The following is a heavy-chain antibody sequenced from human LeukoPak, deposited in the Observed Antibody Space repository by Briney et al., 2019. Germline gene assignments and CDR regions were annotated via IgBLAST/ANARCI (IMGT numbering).Heavy chain of an antibody. CDR3: ARSDILTGYYDY. D-gene: IGHD3-9*01. J-gene: IGHJ4*02. V-gene: IGHV3-30*04. Sequence: GGSLRLSCAASRFTFSSYAMHWVRQAPGKGLEWVAVISYDGSNKYYADSVKGRFTISRDNSKNTLYLQMNSLRAEDTAVYYCARSDILTGYYDYWGQGTLVTVSS. CDR2: ISYDGSNK. CDR1: RFTFSSYA.